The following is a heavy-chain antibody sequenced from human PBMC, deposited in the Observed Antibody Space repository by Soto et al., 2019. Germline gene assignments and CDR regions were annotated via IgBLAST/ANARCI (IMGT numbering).Heavy chain of an antibody. CDR3: AGGPSE. Sequence: QVQLVPSGAEMKSPGSSVKVSCKATGYIFIGSYLHWIRQAPGQGPEWMGSIYPATGDTDYAQTYHGRVILTGDTAIGTAYMELKWLTFDDTGMYYCAGGPSEWGQGTLVTVSS. V-gene: IGHV1-2*02. CDR2: IYPATGDT. J-gene: IGHJ4*02. CDR1: GYIFIGSY.